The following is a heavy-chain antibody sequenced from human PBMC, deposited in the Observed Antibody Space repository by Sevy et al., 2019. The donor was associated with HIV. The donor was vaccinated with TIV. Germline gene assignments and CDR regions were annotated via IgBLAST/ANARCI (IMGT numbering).Heavy chain of an antibody. J-gene: IGHJ6*02. V-gene: IGHV3-43*01. Sequence: GGSLRLSCSASGFTFDDYTMHWVRQAPGKGLEWVSLMSWDGGSTYYADSVKGRFTISRDNSKNSLYLQMYSLKIEDTALYYCAKDRGFYYGMDVWGQGTTVTVSS. CDR2: MSWDGGST. CDR3: AKDRGFYYGMDV. CDR1: GFTFDDYT.